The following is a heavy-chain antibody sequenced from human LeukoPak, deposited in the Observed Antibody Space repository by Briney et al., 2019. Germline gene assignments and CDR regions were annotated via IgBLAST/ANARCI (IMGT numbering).Heavy chain of an antibody. V-gene: IGHV3-23*01. CDR1: GFIFGSYA. CDR3: AKEGGKLTSSNFYYWFDP. Sequence: GGSLRLSCAASGFIFGSYAMSWVRQAPGKGLEWVSGVSGSGGSTYYADSVKGRFTITRDNSKNTLYLQMNSLRGEDTAVYHCAKEGGKLTSSNFYYWFDPWGQGTQVTVSS. J-gene: IGHJ5*02. D-gene: IGHD2-21*02. CDR2: VSGSGGST.